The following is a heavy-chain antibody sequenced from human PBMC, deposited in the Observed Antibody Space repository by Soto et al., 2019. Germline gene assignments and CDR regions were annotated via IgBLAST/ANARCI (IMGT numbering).Heavy chain of an antibody. D-gene: IGHD6-6*01. CDR1: GFSLPSSA. Sequence: TAVKVRCKACGFSLPSSALQWVRQAHGQRLEWIGWIVVGSGYKNYAQKFQERVTITRDMSKSTAYMELSSLRSEDAAVYYCPARGSSSSHYYGMDVWGQGTTVTGFS. J-gene: IGHJ6*02. CDR2: IVVGSGYK. V-gene: IGHV1-58*01. CDR3: PARGSSSSHYYGMDV.